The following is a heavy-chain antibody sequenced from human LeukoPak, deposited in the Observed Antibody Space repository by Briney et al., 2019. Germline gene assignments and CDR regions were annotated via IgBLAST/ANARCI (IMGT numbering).Heavy chain of an antibody. CDR3: AKEQPQTWLFDY. D-gene: IGHD5-12*01. Sequence: QPGRSLRLSCAASGFTFNNYAMHWVRQAPGKGXXXVAVIPYHGSNKNYADSVKGRFTISRDNSKNTLYLQMNSLRAEDTAVYYCAKEQPQTWLFDYWGQGTLVTVSS. CDR2: IPYHGSNK. CDR1: GFTFNNYA. V-gene: IGHV3-30*01. J-gene: IGHJ4*02.